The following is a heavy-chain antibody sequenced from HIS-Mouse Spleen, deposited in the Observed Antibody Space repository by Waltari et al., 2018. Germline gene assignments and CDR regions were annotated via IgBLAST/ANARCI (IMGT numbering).Heavy chain of an antibody. J-gene: IGHJ4*02. CDR1: GGSISSSSYY. CDR3: ARHEGQLLVTSLFDY. V-gene: IGHV4-39*01. D-gene: IGHD6-13*01. Sequence: QLQLQESGPGLVKPSETLSLTCTVSGGSISSSSYYWGWIRQPPGKGLEWIGSIYYSGSTNYNPSLKSRVTISVDTSKNQFSLKLSSVTAADTAVYYCARHEGQLLVTSLFDYWGQGTLVTVSS. CDR2: IYYSGST.